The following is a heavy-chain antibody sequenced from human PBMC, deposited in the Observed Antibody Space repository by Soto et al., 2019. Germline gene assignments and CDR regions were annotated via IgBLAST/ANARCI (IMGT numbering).Heavy chain of an antibody. CDR2: ISAYNGNT. D-gene: IGHD3-22*01. Sequence: AASVKVSCKASGYTFTSYGISWVRQAPGQGLEWMGWISAYNGNTNYAQKLQGRVTMTTDTSTSTAYMELRSLRSDDTAVYYCARVPLGAMIVEVGFDYWGQGTLVTVSS. CDR1: GYTFTSYG. CDR3: ARVPLGAMIVEVGFDY. V-gene: IGHV1-18*01. J-gene: IGHJ4*02.